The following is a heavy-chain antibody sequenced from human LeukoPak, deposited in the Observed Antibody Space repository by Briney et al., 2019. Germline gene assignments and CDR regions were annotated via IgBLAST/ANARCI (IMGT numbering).Heavy chain of an antibody. V-gene: IGHV4-4*07. Sequence: KPSETLSLTCTVSGGSISSYYWSWIRQPAGKGLEWIGRIYTSGTTNYNPSLKSRVTMSVDTSKNQFSLKLSSVTAADTAVYYCARDRDDILTGYTNYYYYYGMDVWGQGTTVTVSS. CDR2: IYTSGTT. D-gene: IGHD3-9*01. CDR3: ARDRDDILTGYTNYYYYYGMDV. CDR1: GGSISSYY. J-gene: IGHJ6*02.